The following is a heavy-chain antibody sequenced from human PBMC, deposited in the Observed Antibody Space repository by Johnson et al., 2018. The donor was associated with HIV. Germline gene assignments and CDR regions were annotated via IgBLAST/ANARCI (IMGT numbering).Heavy chain of an antibody. CDR1: GFTFSDYY. V-gene: IGHV3-7*03. CDR2: INQDGSEK. D-gene: IGHD5-12*01. CDR3: AKDLQSGATTHAFDI. J-gene: IGHJ3*02. Sequence: VQLVESGGGLVKPGGSLKLSCATSGFTFSDYYMSWIRQAPGKGLEWVANINQDGSEKYYVDSVKGRFTISRDNAKNSLYLQMNSLRAEDTALYYCAKDLQSGATTHAFDIWGQGTMVTVSS.